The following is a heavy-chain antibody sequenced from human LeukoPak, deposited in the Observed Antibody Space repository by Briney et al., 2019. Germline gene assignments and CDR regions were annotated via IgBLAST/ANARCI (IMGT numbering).Heavy chain of an antibody. Sequence: KPSETLSLTCAVYGGSFSGYYWSWIRQPPGKGLEWIGEINHSGSTNYNPSLKSRVTISVDTSKNQFSLKLRSVTAADTAVYYCAKVVQSTDSSGFYLPEYFQHWGQGTLVTVSS. CDR1: GGSFSGYY. CDR3: AKVVQSTDSSGFYLPEYFQH. CDR2: INHSGST. D-gene: IGHD3-22*01. V-gene: IGHV4-34*01. J-gene: IGHJ1*01.